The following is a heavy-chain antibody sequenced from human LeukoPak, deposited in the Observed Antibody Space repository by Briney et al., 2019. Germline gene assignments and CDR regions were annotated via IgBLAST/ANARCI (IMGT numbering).Heavy chain of an antibody. CDR2: INPNSGGT. CDR1: GYTFTRYY. CDR3: VRPYYNDRGDYSVGIDVFDI. V-gene: IGHV1-2*06. Sequence: ASVPVSCQCSGYTFTRYYMHWVRQAPGQGLEWMGLINPNSGGTDFAQKFQGSVNMTRNTSTSTAYMELSRLRTDDTAVYYCVRPYYNDRGDYSVGIDVFDIWGQGTVVTVS. J-gene: IGHJ3*02. D-gene: IGHD3-22*01.